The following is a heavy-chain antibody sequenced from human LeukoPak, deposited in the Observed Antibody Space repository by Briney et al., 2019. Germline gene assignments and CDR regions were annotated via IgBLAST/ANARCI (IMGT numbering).Heavy chain of an antibody. J-gene: IGHJ4*02. CDR2: ISGSGGST. CDR3: AKGVYYYGSGSYPAL. V-gene: IGHV3-23*01. CDR1: GFTFSSYA. D-gene: IGHD3-10*01. Sequence: GVSLRLSCAASGFTFSSYAMSWVRQAPGKGLEWVSAISGSGGSTYYADSVKGRFTISRDNSKNTLYLQMNSLRAEDTAVYYRAKGVYYYGSGSYPALWGQGTLVTVSS.